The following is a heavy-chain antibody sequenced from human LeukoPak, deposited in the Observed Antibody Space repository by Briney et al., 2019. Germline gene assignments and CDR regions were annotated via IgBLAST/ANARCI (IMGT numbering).Heavy chain of an antibody. CDR2: INPSGGST. CDR1: GYTFTSYY. D-gene: IGHD2-21*01. CDR3: AREGEVIVTDNLFY. J-gene: IGHJ4*02. Sequence: ASVKVSCMASGYTFTSYYMHWVRQAPGQGLEWMGIINPSGGSTTYAQMFQGRVTMTRDTSTRTVYMELSSLRSGDTAAYYCAREGEVIVTDNLFYWGQGTLVTVSS. V-gene: IGHV1-46*01.